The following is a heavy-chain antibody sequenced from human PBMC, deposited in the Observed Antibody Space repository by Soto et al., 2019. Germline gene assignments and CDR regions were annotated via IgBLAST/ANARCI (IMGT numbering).Heavy chain of an antibody. Sequence: SQTLSLTCAISGDSVSSNSAAWNWIRQSTSRGLEWLGRTYYRSKWYNDYAVSVKSRITINPDTSKNQFSLQLNSVTPEDTAVYYCAREDDYGDYHAFDYWGQGTLVTVSS. J-gene: IGHJ4*02. CDR3: AREDDYGDYHAFDY. V-gene: IGHV6-1*01. D-gene: IGHD4-17*01. CDR2: TYYRSKWYN. CDR1: GDSVSSNSAA.